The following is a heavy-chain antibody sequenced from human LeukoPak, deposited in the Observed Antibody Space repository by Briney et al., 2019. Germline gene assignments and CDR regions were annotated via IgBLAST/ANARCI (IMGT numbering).Heavy chain of an antibody. D-gene: IGHD3-3*01. J-gene: IGHJ3*02. CDR3: ESALTYYDFWSGSHDAFDI. V-gene: IGHV4-59*08. Sequence: SETLSLTCTVAGGSISSYYWSWIRQPPGKRLEWIGYIYYSGSTNYNPSLKGRVTISVDTSKNQFSLKLSSVTAADTAVYYCESALTYYDFWSGSHDAFDIWGQGTMVTVSS. CDR1: GGSISSYY. CDR2: IYYSGST.